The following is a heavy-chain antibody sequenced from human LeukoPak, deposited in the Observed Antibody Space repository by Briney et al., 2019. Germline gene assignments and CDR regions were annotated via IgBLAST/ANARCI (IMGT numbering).Heavy chain of an antibody. Sequence: GGSLRLSCAASGFTFSSYAMYWVRQAPGRGPEWVASISYDGRDKYYVDSVKGRFFISKDSSMSTLYLDMNSLRPEDTALYYCVRDLYSRSPYFDVWGQGTLVTVSS. CDR3: VRDLYSRSPYFDV. D-gene: IGHD2-21*01. CDR1: GFTFSSYA. V-gene: IGHV3-30*03. CDR2: ISYDGRDK. J-gene: IGHJ4*02.